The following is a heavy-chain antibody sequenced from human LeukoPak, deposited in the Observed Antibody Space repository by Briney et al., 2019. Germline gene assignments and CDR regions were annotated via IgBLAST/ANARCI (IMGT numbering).Heavy chain of an antibody. V-gene: IGHV4-30-2*01. CDR2: IYHSGST. Sequence: SETLSLTCTVSGGSISSGGYYWSWIRQPPGKGLEWIGYIYHSGSTYYNPSLKSRVTISVDRSKNQFSLKLNSVTAADTAVYYCARTGYYYYYYMDVWGKGTTVTVSS. CDR3: ARTGYYYYYYMDV. J-gene: IGHJ6*03. CDR1: GGSISSGGYY.